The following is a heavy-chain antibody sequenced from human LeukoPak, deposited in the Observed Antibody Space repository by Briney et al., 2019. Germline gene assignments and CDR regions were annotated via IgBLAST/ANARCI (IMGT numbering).Heavy chain of an antibody. D-gene: IGHD6-13*01. J-gene: IGHJ1*01. Sequence: ASVKVSCKVSGYTLTELSMHWVRQAPGKGLEWMGGFDPEDGETIYAQKFQGRVTMTEDTSTDTAYMELSSLRSEDTAVYYCASHEGSSWYAGVYFQHWGQGTLVTVSS. CDR2: FDPEDGET. V-gene: IGHV1-24*01. CDR3: ASHEGSSWYAGVYFQH. CDR1: GYTLTELS.